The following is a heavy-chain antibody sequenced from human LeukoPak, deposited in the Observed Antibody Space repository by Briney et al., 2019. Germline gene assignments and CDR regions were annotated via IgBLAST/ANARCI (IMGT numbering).Heavy chain of an antibody. D-gene: IGHD3-9*01. J-gene: IGHJ3*02. CDR3: ARDDILTGYFNDAFDI. CDR1: GFTFSSYS. V-gene: IGHV3-21*01. CDR2: ISSSSSYI. Sequence: KPGGSLRLSCAASGFTFSSYSMNWVRQAPGKGLEWVSSISSSSSYIYYADSVKGQFTISRDNAKNSLYLQMNSLRAEDTAVYYCARDDILTGYFNDAFDIWGQGTMVTVSS.